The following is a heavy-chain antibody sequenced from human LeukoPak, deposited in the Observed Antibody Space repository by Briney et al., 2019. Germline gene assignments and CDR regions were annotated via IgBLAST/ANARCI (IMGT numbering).Heavy chain of an antibody. J-gene: IGHJ6*03. CDR1: GFTFSSYW. V-gene: IGHV3-74*01. CDR3: AKEAVARGKDYYYYYYMDV. CDR2: INSDGSST. Sequence: GGSLRLSCAASGFTFSSYWMHWVRQAPGKGLVWVSRINSDGSSTSYADSVKGRFTISRDNSKNTLYLQMNSLRAEDTAVYYCAKEAVARGKDYYYYYYMDVWGKGTTVTVSS. D-gene: IGHD3-16*01.